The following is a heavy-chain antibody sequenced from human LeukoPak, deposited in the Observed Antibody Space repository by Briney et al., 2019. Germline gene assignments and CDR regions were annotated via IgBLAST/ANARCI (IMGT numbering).Heavy chain of an antibody. J-gene: IGHJ5*02. CDR1: GFTFTNAW. D-gene: IGHD6-13*01. V-gene: IGHV3-21*01. CDR3: ARIAAAGFDP. CDR2: ISSSSSYV. Sequence: GGSLRLSCAASGFTFTNAWMTWVRQAPGKGLEWVSSISSSSSYVYYADSVKGRFTISRDNAKNSLYLQMNSLRAEDTAVYYCARIAAAGFDPWGQGTLVTVSS.